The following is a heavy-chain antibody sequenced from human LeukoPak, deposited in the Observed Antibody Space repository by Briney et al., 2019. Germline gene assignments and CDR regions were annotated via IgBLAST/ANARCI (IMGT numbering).Heavy chain of an antibody. CDR3: ARASYYYDNSGYYGDY. D-gene: IGHD3-22*01. V-gene: IGHV3-9*01. CDR2: SWNSGSI. Sequence: SWNSGSIGYADSVKGRFTISRDNAKNSLYLQMNSLRAEDTALYYCARASYYYDNSGYYGDYWGQGTLVTVSS. J-gene: IGHJ4*02.